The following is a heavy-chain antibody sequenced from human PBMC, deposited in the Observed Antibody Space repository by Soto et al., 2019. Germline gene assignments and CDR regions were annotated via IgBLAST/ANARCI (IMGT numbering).Heavy chain of an antibody. V-gene: IGHV3-33*01. J-gene: IGHJ4*02. CDR3: VRGDNWNDEASDY. CDR2: IWSDGNNR. Sequence: QVQLVESGGGVVQPGRSLRLSWAASGFMFSNHGMHWVRLARGKGLEWVAVIWSDGNNRYYADSVKGRFTISRDNSKNTVYLQMNSLRAEDTAVYYCVRGDNWNDEASDYWGQGTLVIVSS. D-gene: IGHD1-1*01. CDR1: GFMFSNHG.